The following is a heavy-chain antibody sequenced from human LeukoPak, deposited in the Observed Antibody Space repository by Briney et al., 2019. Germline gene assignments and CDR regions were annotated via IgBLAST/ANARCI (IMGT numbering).Heavy chain of an antibody. CDR2: IKEDGSEK. J-gene: IGHJ4*02. D-gene: IGHD3-10*01. Sequence: GGSLRLTCAASGFTFSNYWMSWVRQAPGKGLEWVANIKEDGSEKHYVDSVKGRFTIFRDNAKNSLYLQMNSLRVDDTAVYYCARTIRGYWGQGTLVTVSS. CDR3: ARTIRGY. CDR1: GFTFSNYW. V-gene: IGHV3-7*03.